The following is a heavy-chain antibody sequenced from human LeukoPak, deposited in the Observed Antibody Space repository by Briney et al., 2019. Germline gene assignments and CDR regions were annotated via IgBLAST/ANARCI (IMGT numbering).Heavy chain of an antibody. CDR3: ARDTYYYDSSGYSNWFDP. CDR1: GFTFSSYS. CDR2: IFSST. V-gene: IGHV3-66*01. J-gene: IGHJ5*02. Sequence: GGSLRLSCAASGFTFSSYSMNWVRQAPGKGLEWVSFIFSSTHYSDSVKGRFTISRDNSKNTLYLQMNSLRAEDTAVYYCARDTYYYDSSGYSNWFDPWGQGTLVTVSS. D-gene: IGHD3-22*01.